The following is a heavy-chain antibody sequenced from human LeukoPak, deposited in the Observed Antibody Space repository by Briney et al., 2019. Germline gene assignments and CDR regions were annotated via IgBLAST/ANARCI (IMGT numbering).Heavy chain of an antibody. Sequence: SETLSLTCTVSGGSISRSAHYWGWIRQPPGKGLEWIGDIFYSGSTYYSPSLKSRVTISVDTSKNQFSLKLSSVTAADTAVYYCARAPLLMPRRSPFLTGSFDYWGQGTLVTVSS. CDR2: IFYSGST. J-gene: IGHJ4*02. V-gene: IGHV4-39*07. CDR3: ARAPLLMPRRSPFLTGSFDY. D-gene: IGHD3-9*01. CDR1: GGSISRSAHY.